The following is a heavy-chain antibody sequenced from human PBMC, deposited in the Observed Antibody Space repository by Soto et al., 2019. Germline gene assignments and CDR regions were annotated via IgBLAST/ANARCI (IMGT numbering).Heavy chain of an antibody. D-gene: IGHD6-13*01. V-gene: IGHV3-33*01. CDR3: ARDQMGGGRQQLVNPHYYYGMDV. CDR1: GFTFSSYG. CDR2: IWYDGSNK. J-gene: IGHJ6*02. Sequence: GGSLRLSCAASGFTFSSYGMHWVRQAPGKGLEWVAVIWYDGSNKYYADSVKGRFTISRDNSKNTLYLQMNSLRAEDTAVYYCARDQMGGGRQQLVNPHYYYGMDVWGQGTTVTVSS.